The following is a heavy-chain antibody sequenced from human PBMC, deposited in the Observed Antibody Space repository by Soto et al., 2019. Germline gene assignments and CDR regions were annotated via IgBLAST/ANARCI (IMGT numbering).Heavy chain of an antibody. D-gene: IGHD6-13*01. CDR2: IKQDGSEK. CDR3: AREQLQVVIPDY. Sequence: EVQLVESGGGLVQPGGSLRLSCAASGFTFSSYWMNWVRQAPGKGLEWVANIKQDGSEKYYVDSVKGRFTISRDNSKNSLELQMNSLRAEDTAVYYWAREQLQVVIPDYWGQGTLVTVSS. J-gene: IGHJ4*02. CDR1: GFTFSSYW. V-gene: IGHV3-7*01.